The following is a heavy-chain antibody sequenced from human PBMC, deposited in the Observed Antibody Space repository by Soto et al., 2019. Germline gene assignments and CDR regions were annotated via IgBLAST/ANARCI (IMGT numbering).Heavy chain of an antibody. CDR1: GYSFTSYW. D-gene: IGHD3-16*01. CDR2: IYPGDSDT. Sequence: GESLKISCKGSGYSFTSYWIGWVRQMPGKGLEWMGIIYPGDSDTRYSPSFQGQVTISADKSISTAYLQWSSLKASDTAMYYCARQILLGTVVTTDTYYFDYWGQGTLVTVSS. V-gene: IGHV5-51*01. CDR3: ARQILLGTVVTTDTYYFDY. J-gene: IGHJ4*02.